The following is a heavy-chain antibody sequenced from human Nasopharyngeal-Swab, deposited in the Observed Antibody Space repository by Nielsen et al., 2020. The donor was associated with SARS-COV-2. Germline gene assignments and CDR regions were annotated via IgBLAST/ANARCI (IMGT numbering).Heavy chain of an antibody. CDR3: ARDPLYCSSTSCYRDYYYGMDV. V-gene: IGHV1-69*06. D-gene: IGHD2-2*01. Sequence: SVKVSCKASGGTFSSYAISWVRQAPGQGLEWMGGIIPIFGTANYAQKFQGRVTITADKSTSPAYMELSSLRSEDTAVYYCARDPLYCSSTSCYRDYYYGMDVWGQGTTVTVSS. CDR1: GGTFSSYA. CDR2: IIPIFGTA. J-gene: IGHJ6*02.